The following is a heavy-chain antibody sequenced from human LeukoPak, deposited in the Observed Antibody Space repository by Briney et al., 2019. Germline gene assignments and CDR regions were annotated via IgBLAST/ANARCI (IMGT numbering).Heavy chain of an antibody. J-gene: IGHJ5*02. CDR3: ARVRPTVAVAGTFWFDP. V-gene: IGHV4-59*01. D-gene: IGHD6-19*01. Sequence: SETLSLTCTVSGGSISSYYWSWIRQPPGKGLEWIGDIYYSGSTNYNPSLKSRVTISVDTSKNQFSLKLSSVTAADTAVYYCARVRPTVAVAGTFWFDPWGQGTLVTVSS. CDR1: GGSISSYY. CDR2: IYYSGST.